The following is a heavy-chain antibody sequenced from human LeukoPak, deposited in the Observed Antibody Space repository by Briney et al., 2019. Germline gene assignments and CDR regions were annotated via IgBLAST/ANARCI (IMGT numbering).Heavy chain of an antibody. J-gene: IGHJ5*02. CDR1: GYTFNSYG. Sequence: ASVKVSCKASGYTFNSYGISWVRQAPGQGLEWMGRVTSYNGDTNYAQKFQGRVTMSTDTSTSTAYMELRSLRFDDTAIYYCAKDWHILTGRNCFDPWGQGTLVTVSS. CDR2: VTSYNGDT. D-gene: IGHD3-9*01. V-gene: IGHV1-18*01. CDR3: AKDWHILTGRNCFDP.